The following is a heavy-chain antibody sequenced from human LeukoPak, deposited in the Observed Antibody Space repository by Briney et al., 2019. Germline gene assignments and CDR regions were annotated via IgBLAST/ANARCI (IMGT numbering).Heavy chain of an antibody. CDR2: IIPIFGTA. D-gene: IGHD1-7*01. J-gene: IGHJ4*02. V-gene: IGHV1-69*13. Sequence: SVKVSCKASRGTFSSYAISWVRQAPGQGLEWMGGIIPIFGTANYAQKFQGRVTITADESTSTAYMELSSLRSEDTAVYYCACNWNYRIELAPYRPPKSWGQGTLVTVSS. CDR1: RGTFSSYA. CDR3: ACNWNYRIELAPYRPPKS.